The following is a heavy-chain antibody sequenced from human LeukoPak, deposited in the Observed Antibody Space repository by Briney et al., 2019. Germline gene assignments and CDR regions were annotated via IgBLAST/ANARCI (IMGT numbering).Heavy chain of an antibody. CDR1: GYSISSGYY. J-gene: IGHJ4*02. CDR2: IYHSGST. Sequence: PSETLSLTCAVSGYSISSGYYWGWIRQPPGKGLEWIGSIYHSGSTYYNPSLKSRVTISVDTSKNQFSLELSSVTAADTAVYYCARSPERWLQLLIDYWGQGTLVTVSS. CDR3: ARSPERWLQLLIDY. V-gene: IGHV4-38-2*01. D-gene: IGHD5-24*01.